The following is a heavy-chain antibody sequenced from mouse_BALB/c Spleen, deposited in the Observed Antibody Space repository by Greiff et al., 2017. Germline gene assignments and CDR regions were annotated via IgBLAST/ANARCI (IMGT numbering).Heavy chain of an antibody. D-gene: IGHD2-2*01. V-gene: IGHV1-15*01. CDR3: TRKDWLRRFDY. Sequence: VQLQQSGAELVRPGASVTLFCKASGYSFTDYEMHWVKQTPVHGLEWIGAIDPETGGTAYNQKFKGKATLTADKSSSTAYMELRSLTSEDSAVYYCTRKDWLRRFDYWGQGTTLTVST. J-gene: IGHJ2*01. CDR2: IDPETGGT. CDR1: GYSFTDYE.